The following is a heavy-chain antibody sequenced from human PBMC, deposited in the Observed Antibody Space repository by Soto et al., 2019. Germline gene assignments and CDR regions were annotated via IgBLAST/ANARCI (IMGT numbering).Heavy chain of an antibody. D-gene: IGHD4-17*01. Sequence: ASVKVSCKASGYTFTSYGISWVRQAPGQGLEWMGWISAYNGNTNYAQKLQGRVTMTTDTSTSTAYMELRSLRSDDTAVYYCARKGEDDYGDYWVDPWGQGTLVTVSS. CDR1: GYTFTSYG. CDR2: ISAYNGNT. V-gene: IGHV1-18*01. CDR3: ARKGEDDYGDYWVDP. J-gene: IGHJ5*02.